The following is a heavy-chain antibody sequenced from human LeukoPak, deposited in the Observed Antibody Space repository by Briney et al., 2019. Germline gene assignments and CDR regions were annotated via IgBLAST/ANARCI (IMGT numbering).Heavy chain of an antibody. CDR3: AKDGWGNYYNEGY. Sequence: GGSRRLSCTASGFTFSSYGMHWDRQAPGKGLEWVAGISYDGSNKYYADSVQGRFTVSRDNSKNTLYLQMNSLRAEDTAVYYCAKDGWGNYYNEGYWGQGTLVTVSS. D-gene: IGHD3-10*01. CDR2: ISYDGSNK. J-gene: IGHJ4*02. CDR1: GFTFSSYG. V-gene: IGHV3-30*18.